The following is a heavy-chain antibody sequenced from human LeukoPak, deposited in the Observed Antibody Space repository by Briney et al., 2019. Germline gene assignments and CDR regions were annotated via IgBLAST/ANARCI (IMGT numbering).Heavy chain of an antibody. Sequence: PGGSLRLSCAASRFTPSSYWMRWVRQAPGEGVERVAHIKQEGSEKYYVDSVKGRFTISRDNAKISLYLKMSSLRAEDTAVYYCARAGGLSITIFGVVIPNWFDPWGQGTLVTVSS. CDR2: IKQEGSEK. V-gene: IGHV3-7*01. D-gene: IGHD3-3*01. CDR1: RFTPSSYW. CDR3: ARAGGLSITIFGVVIPNWFDP. J-gene: IGHJ5*02.